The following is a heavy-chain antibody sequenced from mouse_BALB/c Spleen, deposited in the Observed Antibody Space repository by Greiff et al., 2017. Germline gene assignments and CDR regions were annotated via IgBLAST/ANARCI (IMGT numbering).Heavy chain of an antibody. D-gene: IGHD1-1*01. V-gene: IGHV2-9*02. Sequence: VMLVESGPGLVAPSQSLSITCTVSGFSLTSYGVHWVRQPPGKGLEWLGVIWAGGSTNYNSALMSRLSISKDNSKSQVFLKMNSLQTDDTAMYYCARDRGTVPYYFDYWGQGTTLTVSS. J-gene: IGHJ2*01. CDR1: GFSLTSYG. CDR2: IWAGGST. CDR3: ARDRGTVPYYFDY.